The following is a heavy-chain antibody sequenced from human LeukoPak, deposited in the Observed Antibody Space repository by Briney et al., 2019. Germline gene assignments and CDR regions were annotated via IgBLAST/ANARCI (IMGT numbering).Heavy chain of an antibody. CDR2: IYPGDSDT. Sequence: GESLKISCKGSGYSFTSYWIGWVRQMPGKGLEWMGIIYPGDSDTRYSPSSQGQVTISADKSISSAYLQWSSLKASDTAMYYCARHVSSSWPRELDYWGQGTLVTVSS. CDR3: ARHVSSSWPRELDY. J-gene: IGHJ4*02. CDR1: GYSFTSYW. D-gene: IGHD6-13*01. V-gene: IGHV5-51*01.